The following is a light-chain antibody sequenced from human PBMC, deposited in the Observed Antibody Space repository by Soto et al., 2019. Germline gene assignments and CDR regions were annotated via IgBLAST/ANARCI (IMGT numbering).Light chain of an antibody. Sequence: DIPMTQSPSSLSASVGDRVTITCQASQDMRNYLNWYQQKPGKAPKLLIYGASNLQIGVTPRFSGSGSGTEFSLTITSLQPEDIAVYFCQQYDTLPPTFGGGTKVEI. CDR2: GAS. CDR3: QQYDTLPPT. CDR1: QDMRNY. J-gene: IGKJ4*01. V-gene: IGKV1-33*01.